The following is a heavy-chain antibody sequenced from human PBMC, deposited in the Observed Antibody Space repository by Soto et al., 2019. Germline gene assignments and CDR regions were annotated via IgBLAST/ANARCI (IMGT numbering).Heavy chain of an antibody. Sequence: VQLVESGGGVVQPGRSLRLSCAASGFTFSSYAMHWVRQAPGKGLEWVAVISGSGGSADYADSVQGRFTISRDNSKNTLYLQMNILRAEDTAIYFCVREGSGWYSRGSFDVWGRGTMVTVSS. D-gene: IGHD6-19*01. J-gene: IGHJ3*01. CDR2: ISGSGGSA. CDR1: GFTFSSYA. CDR3: VREGSGWYSRGSFDV. V-gene: IGHV3-23*04.